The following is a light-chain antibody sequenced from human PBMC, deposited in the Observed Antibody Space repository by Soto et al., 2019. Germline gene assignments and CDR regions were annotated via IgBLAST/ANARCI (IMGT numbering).Light chain of an antibody. CDR2: GAS. V-gene: IGKV3-15*01. CDR1: QSFSSN. Sequence: EIVMTQSPATLSVSPGERATLSCRASQSFSSNLAWYQQKPGQAPRLLIYGASTRVTGIPARFSGSGSGTEFTFTISSLQSEDFAVYYCQQYNDWPPFTFGQGTRLEI. J-gene: IGKJ5*01. CDR3: QQYNDWPPFT.